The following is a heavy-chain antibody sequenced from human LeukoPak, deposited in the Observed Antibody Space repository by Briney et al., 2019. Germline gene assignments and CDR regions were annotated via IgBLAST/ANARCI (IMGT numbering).Heavy chain of an antibody. CDR2: ISPSGGST. CDR1: GYTFTVYW. CDR3: ARDNSVRDEAWWFNP. Sequence: ASVKVSCKSFGYTFTVYWMHWVRQAPGQGPEWMGVISPSGGSTIYAQKFKGRVTLTMDMSTSKDYLELSSMRSEDTAVYYCARDNSVRDEAWWFNPWGQGTLVTASS. D-gene: IGHD5-24*01. V-gene: IGHV1-46*01. J-gene: IGHJ5*02.